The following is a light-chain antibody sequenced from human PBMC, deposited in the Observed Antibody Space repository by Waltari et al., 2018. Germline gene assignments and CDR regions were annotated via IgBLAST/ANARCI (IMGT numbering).Light chain of an antibody. CDR2: DAS. V-gene: IGKV3-20*01. CDR3: QQYGSSPWT. Sequence: EIVLTQSPGKLSLSTGERATLSCRASQSITRNNLAWYQQIPGQAPRLLIYDASSRATGIPDRFSGSGSGTDFTLTVSRLEPADFAVYYCQQYGSSPWTFGQGTKVEIK. J-gene: IGKJ1*01. CDR1: QSITRNN.